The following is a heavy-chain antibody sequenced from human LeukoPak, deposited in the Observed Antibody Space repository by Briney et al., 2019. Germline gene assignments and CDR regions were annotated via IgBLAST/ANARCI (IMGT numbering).Heavy chain of an antibody. D-gene: IGHD2-2*02. CDR2: ISGSGGST. J-gene: IGHJ4*02. V-gene: IGHV3-23*01. CDR3: AKAPTIVVVPAAIFGGPLDY. Sequence: GGSLRLSCAASGFTFSSYAMSWVRQAPGKGLEWVSAISGSGGSTYYADSVKGRFTISRDNSKNTLYLQMNSLRAEDTAVYYCAKAPTIVVVPAAIFGGPLDYWGQGTLVTVSS. CDR1: GFTFSSYA.